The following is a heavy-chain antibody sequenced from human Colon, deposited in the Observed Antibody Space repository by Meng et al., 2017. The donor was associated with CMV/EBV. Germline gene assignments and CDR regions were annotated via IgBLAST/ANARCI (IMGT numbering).Heavy chain of an antibody. V-gene: IGHV1-69*05. CDR3: AREDYDSSGYYPSTFDI. D-gene: IGHD3-22*01. J-gene: IGHJ3*02. CDR1: GGTFNTYT. Sequence: SVKVSCKASGGTFNTYTFSWVRQAPGQGLEWLGGIIPIFGTANYAQKFQGRVTITTDESTSTAYMELSSLRSEDTAVYYCAREDYDSSGYYPSTFDIWGQGTMVTVSS. CDR2: IIPIFGTA.